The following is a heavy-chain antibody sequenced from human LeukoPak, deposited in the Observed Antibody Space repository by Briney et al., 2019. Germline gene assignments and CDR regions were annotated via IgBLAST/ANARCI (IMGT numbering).Heavy chain of an antibody. CDR2: FDPGDGET. Sequence: ASVKVSCKVSGYTLTELSMHWVRQAPGKGLEWMGGFDPGDGETIYAQKFQGRVTMTEDTSTDTAYMELSSLRSEDTAVYYCATIQSSIAAAGSYDYWGQGTLVTVSS. CDR1: GYTLTELS. D-gene: IGHD6-13*01. V-gene: IGHV1-24*01. J-gene: IGHJ4*02. CDR3: ATIQSSIAAAGSYDY.